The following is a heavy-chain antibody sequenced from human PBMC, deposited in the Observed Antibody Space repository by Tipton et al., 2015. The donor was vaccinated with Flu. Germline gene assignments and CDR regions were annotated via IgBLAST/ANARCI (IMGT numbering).Heavy chain of an antibody. CDR3: ARVPSGWGGYFDL. Sequence: SLRLSCGVSGFSVSSNYMTWVRQAPGKGLEWVSVIYSGGSTYSADSVKGRFTISRDNSKNTLYLQMNSLRAEDTAVYYCARVPSGWGGYFDLWGRGTLVTVSS. V-gene: IGHV3-53*01. CDR2: IYSGGST. CDR1: GFSVSSNY. D-gene: IGHD3-16*01. J-gene: IGHJ2*01.